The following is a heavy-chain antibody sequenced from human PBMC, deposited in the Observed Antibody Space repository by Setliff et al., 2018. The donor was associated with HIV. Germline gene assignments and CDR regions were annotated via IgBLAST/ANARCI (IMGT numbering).Heavy chain of an antibody. CDR3: ARAGVVVAATSYYYGMDV. Sequence: ASVKVSCKASGYTFTSYDISWVRQAPGQGLEWMGIINPSGGSTSYAQKFQGRVTMTRDTSTSTVYMELSSLRSEDTAVYYCARAGVVVAATSYYYGMDVWGQGTTVTVSS. J-gene: IGHJ6*02. CDR2: INPSGGST. D-gene: IGHD2-15*01. CDR1: GYTFTSYD. V-gene: IGHV1-46*01.